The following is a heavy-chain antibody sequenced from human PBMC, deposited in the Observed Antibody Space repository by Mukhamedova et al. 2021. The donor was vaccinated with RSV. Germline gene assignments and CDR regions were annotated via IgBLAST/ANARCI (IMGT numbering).Heavy chain of an antibody. J-gene: IGHJ4*02. CDR3: ARGRPSTYGFPFDY. CDR2: IFPGDADT. D-gene: IGHD3-10*01. Sequence: GRGLEWMGMIFPGDADTKYSASFQGQVTISVDTSSFTTYLQWGTLKASDTATYYCARGRPSTYGFPFDYWGRGTLVTVSS. V-gene: IGHV5-51*01.